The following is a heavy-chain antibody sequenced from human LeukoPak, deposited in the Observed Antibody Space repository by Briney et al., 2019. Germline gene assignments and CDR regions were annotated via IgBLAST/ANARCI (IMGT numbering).Heavy chain of an antibody. CDR3: AKDYLGYCSSTSCYGAHYFDY. Sequence: GGSLRLSCAASGFTFSSYAMSWVRQAPGKGLEWVSAISGSGGSTYYADSVKGRFTISRDNSKNTLYLQMNSLRAEDTAVYYCAKDYLGYCSSTSCYGAHYFDYWGQGTLVTVSS. CDR1: GFTFSSYA. V-gene: IGHV3-23*01. J-gene: IGHJ4*02. D-gene: IGHD2-2*01. CDR2: ISGSGGST.